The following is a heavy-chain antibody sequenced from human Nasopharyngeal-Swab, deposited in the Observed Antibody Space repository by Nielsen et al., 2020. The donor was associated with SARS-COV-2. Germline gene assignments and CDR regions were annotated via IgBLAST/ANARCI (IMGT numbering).Heavy chain of an antibody. D-gene: IGHD3-22*01. V-gene: IGHV4-4*02. Sequence: SETLSLTCGVFGGSIRSDNWWSWVRQPPGKGLEWIGEIYHSGSTNYNPSLKSRVTISVDKSKNQFSLKLSSVTAADTAVYYCARDDSSGWDYWGQGTLVTVSS. CDR1: GGSIRSDNW. J-gene: IGHJ4*02. CDR2: IYHSGST. CDR3: ARDDSSGWDY.